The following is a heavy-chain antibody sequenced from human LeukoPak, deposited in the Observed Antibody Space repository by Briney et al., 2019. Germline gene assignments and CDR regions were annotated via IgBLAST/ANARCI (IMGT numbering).Heavy chain of an antibody. CDR2: IHTCGIT. V-gene: IGHV4-61*02. J-gene: IGHJ5*02. CDR1: GASVSSEIYY. Sequence: SETLSLTCTVSGASVSSEIYYYWTWIRQSAGKGLEYVGRIHTCGITDYNPSLKGRVTISRDTSKNQFSLELSSVTAADTAVYYCARDVRQKPGLRGLDPWGQGILVTVSS. D-gene: IGHD3-16*01. CDR3: ARDVRQKPGLRGLDP.